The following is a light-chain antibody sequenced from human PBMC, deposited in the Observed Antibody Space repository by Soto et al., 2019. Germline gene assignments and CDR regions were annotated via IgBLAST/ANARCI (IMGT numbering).Light chain of an antibody. V-gene: IGKV4-1*01. CDR3: QQYYSTPYT. J-gene: IGKJ2*01. CDR2: WAS. Sequence: DIVMTQSPDSLAVSLGERATFNCKSSQSVLYSSNNKNYLAWYQQKPGHPPKLLIYWASTRESGVPDRFSGSGSGTDFTLTISSLQAEDVAVYYCQQYYSTPYTFGQGTKLEIK. CDR1: QSVLYSSNNKNY.